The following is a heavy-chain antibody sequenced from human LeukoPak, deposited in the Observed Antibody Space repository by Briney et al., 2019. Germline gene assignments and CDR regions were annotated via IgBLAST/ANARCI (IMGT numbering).Heavy chain of an antibody. CDR3: ARGAIITIFGVVIIVGRSDAFDI. Sequence: SETLSLTCAVYGGSFSGYYWSWIRQPPGKGLEWIGENNHSGSTNYNPSLKSRVTISVDTSKNQFSLKLSSVTAADTAVYYCARGAIITIFGVVIIVGRSDAFDIWGQGTMVTVSS. D-gene: IGHD3-3*01. J-gene: IGHJ3*02. CDR1: GGSFSGYY. CDR2: NNHSGST. V-gene: IGHV4-34*01.